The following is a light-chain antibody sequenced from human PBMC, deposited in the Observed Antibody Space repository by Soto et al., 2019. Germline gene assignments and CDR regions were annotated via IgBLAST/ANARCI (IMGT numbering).Light chain of an antibody. CDR2: DAS. CDR1: QSVSSY. V-gene: IGKV3-11*01. J-gene: IGKJ5*01. Sequence: EIVLTQSPATLSLSPVERATLSCRASQSVSSYLAWYQQKPGQAPRLLIYDASNRATGIPARFSGSGSGTDFTLTISSLEPEDFAVYYCQQRSNWPGITFGQGTRLEIK. CDR3: QQRSNWPGIT.